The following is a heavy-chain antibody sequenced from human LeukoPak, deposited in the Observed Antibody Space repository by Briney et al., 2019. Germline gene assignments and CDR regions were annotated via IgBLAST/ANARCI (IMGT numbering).Heavy chain of an antibody. CDR1: AGFTFSDYW. Sequence: GGSLRLSCAASAGFTFSDYWMNWVRQAPGKGLEWVAIIKRDGREKLYVDSVKGRFTISRDNAKSSLYLQMNSLRAEDTAVYYCVSGIGWLPDYWGQGTLVTVSS. V-gene: IGHV3-7*03. CDR2: IKRDGREK. J-gene: IGHJ4*02. D-gene: IGHD6-19*01. CDR3: VSGIGWLPDY.